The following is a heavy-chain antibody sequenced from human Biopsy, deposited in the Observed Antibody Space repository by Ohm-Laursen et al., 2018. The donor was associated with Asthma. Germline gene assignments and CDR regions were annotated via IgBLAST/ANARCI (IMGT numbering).Heavy chain of an antibody. V-gene: IGHV4-59*01. CDR1: GGSISSFY. J-gene: IGHJ4*02. D-gene: IGHD6-19*01. CDR3: VRAVRNEQWLAPFDY. CDR2: VYWTGST. Sequence: SETPSLTCCVYGGSISSFYWSWIRQSPEKGLEWMGYVYWTGSTNYNPSLKSRITMSVDTSKNRMFLELTSVTAADTAIYYCVRAVRNEQWLAPFDYWGQGKPVTVSS.